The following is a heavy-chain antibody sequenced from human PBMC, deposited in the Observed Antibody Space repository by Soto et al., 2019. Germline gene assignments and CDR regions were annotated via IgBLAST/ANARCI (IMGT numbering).Heavy chain of an antibody. D-gene: IGHD2-2*01. V-gene: IGHV4-30-4*01. CDR2: IYHTGTT. CDR3: ARVMAAMQNWLDP. Sequence: SETLSLTCSVSGGSISSIDYFWSWIRQPPGKGLEWIGFIYHTGTTYYNPSLRSRVTISIDTSKSQLSMKLNSVTAADTAVYYCARVMAAMQNWLDPWGQGTLVTVSS. CDR1: GGSISSIDYF. J-gene: IGHJ5*02.